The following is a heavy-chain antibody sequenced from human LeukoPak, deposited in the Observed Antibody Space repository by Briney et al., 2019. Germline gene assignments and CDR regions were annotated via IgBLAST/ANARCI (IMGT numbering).Heavy chain of an antibody. CDR1: GYTFTSYG. D-gene: IGHD2-2*01. CDR2: ISAYNGNT. Sequence: VSVKVSCKASGYTFTSYGISWVRQAPGQGLEWMGWISAYNGNTNYAQKLQGRVTMTTDTSTSTAYMELRSLRSDDTAVYYCARAPGYCSSTSCSKYYYYYYMDVWGKGTTVTVSS. CDR3: ARAPGYCSSTSCSKYYYYYYMDV. J-gene: IGHJ6*03. V-gene: IGHV1-18*01.